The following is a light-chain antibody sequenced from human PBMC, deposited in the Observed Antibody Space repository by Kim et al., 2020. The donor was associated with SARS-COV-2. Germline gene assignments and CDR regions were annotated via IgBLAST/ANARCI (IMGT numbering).Light chain of an antibody. Sequence: QSALTQPASVSGSPGQSITISCTGTSSDVGGYNYVSWYQQHPGKAPKLMIYDVSNRPSGVSNRFSGSKSGNTASLTISGLQAEDEADYYCSSYTSSSTLDVVLGGGTQLTVL. CDR2: DVS. CDR3: SSYTSSSTLDVV. J-gene: IGLJ2*01. CDR1: SSDVGGYNY. V-gene: IGLV2-14*03.